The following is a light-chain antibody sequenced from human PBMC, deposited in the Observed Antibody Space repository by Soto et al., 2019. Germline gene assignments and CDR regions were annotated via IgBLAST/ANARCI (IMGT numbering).Light chain of an antibody. CDR3: QQYNNWPPLT. Sequence: EIVKMPSPATMSGYQGERATLSCRARQSVSSNLAWYQQKPGQAPRLLIYGASTRATGTPARFSGSGSGTEFTLTISSLQSEDFAVYYCQQYNNWPPLTCGGGTKVDIK. CDR2: GAS. V-gene: IGKV3-15*01. CDR1: QSVSSN. J-gene: IGKJ4*01.